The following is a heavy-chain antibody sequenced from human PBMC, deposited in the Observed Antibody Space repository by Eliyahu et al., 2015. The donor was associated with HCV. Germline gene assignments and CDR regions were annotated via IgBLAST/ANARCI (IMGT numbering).Heavy chain of an antibody. CDR3: GRDKSDSIGWTTDY. D-gene: IGHD3-22*01. CDR1: GLTVSSNY. J-gene: IGHJ4*02. CDR2: IFREGTT. V-gene: IGHV3-53*01. Sequence: EVQLVESGGGLVQPGGSLRLSCAASGLTVSSNYMTWVRQAPGRGLEWVSVIFREGTTHYAESVKGRFTISRDSSKNTVYLEMRSLRVEDTALYYCGRDKSDSIGWTTDYWGQGTLVTVSS.